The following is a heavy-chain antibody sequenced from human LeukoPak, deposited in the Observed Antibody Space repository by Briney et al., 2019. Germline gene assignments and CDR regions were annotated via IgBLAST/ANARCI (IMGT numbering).Heavy chain of an antibody. CDR3: ASSPRSGWYHFDY. J-gene: IGHJ4*02. CDR1: GGSISSYY. D-gene: IGHD6-19*01. V-gene: IGHV4-59*08. CDR2: IYYSGST. Sequence: SETLSLTCTVSGGSISSYYWCWIRQPPGKGLEWIGYIYYSGSTNYNPSLKSRVTISVDTSKNQFSLKLSSVTAADTAVYYCASSPRSGWYHFDYWGQGTLVTVPS.